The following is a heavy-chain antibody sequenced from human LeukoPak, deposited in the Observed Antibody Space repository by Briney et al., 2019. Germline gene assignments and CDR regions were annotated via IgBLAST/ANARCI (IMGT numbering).Heavy chain of an antibody. Sequence: SVKVSCKASGGTFSSYAISWVRQAPGQGLEWMGRIIPILGIANYAQKFQGRVTITAGKSTSTAYMELSSLRSEATAVYYCAIRFLEWLQYFGPDYWGQGTLVTVSS. V-gene: IGHV1-69*04. CDR1: GGTFSSYA. CDR3: AIRFLEWLQYFGPDY. J-gene: IGHJ4*02. CDR2: IIPILGIA. D-gene: IGHD3-3*01.